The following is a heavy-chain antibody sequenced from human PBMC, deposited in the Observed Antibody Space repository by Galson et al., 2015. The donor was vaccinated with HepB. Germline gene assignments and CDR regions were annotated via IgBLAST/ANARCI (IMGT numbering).Heavy chain of an antibody. Sequence: SVKVSCKVSGYTLNELFTHWVRQAPGKGLEWMGGFDPEDGEIIYAHKLQGRVTVTEDTSTDTVYMELSSLRSEDTAVYYCVTDVYGSGSYYSDYFDFWGQGSLVTVSS. V-gene: IGHV1-24*01. CDR3: VTDVYGSGSYYSDYFDF. CDR2: FDPEDGEI. CDR1: GYTLNELF. D-gene: IGHD3-10*01. J-gene: IGHJ4*02.